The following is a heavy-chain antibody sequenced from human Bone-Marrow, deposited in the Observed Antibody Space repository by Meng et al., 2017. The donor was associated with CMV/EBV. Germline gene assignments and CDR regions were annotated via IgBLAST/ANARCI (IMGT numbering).Heavy chain of an antibody. V-gene: IGHV4-38-2*02. CDR3: ARGSLYYYDSSGYYPLTG. CDR2: IYHSGST. Sequence: SETLSLTCTVSGYSISSGYYWGWIRQPPGKGLEWIGSIYHSGSTYYNPSLKSRVTISVDTSKNQFSLKLSSVTAADTAVYYCARGSLYYYDSSGYYPLTGWGQGTLVTVSS. D-gene: IGHD3-22*01. CDR1: GYSISSGYY. J-gene: IGHJ4*02.